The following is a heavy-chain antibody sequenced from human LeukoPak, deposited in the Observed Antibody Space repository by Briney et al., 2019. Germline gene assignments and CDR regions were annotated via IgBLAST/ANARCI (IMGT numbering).Heavy chain of an antibody. CDR2: ISGYSGNT. J-gene: IGHJ4*02. V-gene: IGHV1-18*01. CDR3: ARDSRIAVARYGVTGDY. Sequence: ASVHVSCKASGYTFTNYGIIGVRQAPGQGLEWMGWISGYSGNTNYAQKFQGRVTMTKDTSTNTVYMDLRSLRSDDTAVYYCARDSRIAVARYGVTGDYWGQGTLVTVSS. CDR1: GYTFTNYG. D-gene: IGHD6-19*01.